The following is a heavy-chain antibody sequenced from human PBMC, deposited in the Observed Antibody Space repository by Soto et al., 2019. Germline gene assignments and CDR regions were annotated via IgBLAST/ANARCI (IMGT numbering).Heavy chain of an antibody. D-gene: IGHD5-12*01. CDR2: IRNDIYDETT. V-gene: IGHV3-49*04. CDR1: GFTFGYFG. Sequence: PGGSLRLSCTASGFTFGYFGMNWVRQAPGKGLEWIAFIRNDIYDETTEYAASVKGRFTISRDDSKSMAFLQMDSLQTEDTAVYFCTRGRDGYNPYYFLFWGQGALVTVSS. CDR3: TRGRDGYNPYYFLF. J-gene: IGHJ4*02.